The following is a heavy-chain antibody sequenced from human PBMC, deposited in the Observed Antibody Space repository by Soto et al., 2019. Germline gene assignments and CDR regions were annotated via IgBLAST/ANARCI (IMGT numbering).Heavy chain of an antibody. Sequence: GGSLRLSCAASGFTFISYARSWVRQAPGKGLEWVSAISGSGGSTYYADSVKGRFTISRDNSKNTLYLQMNSLRAEDTAVYYCAKARNAVTNDYWGQGTLVTVSS. J-gene: IGHJ4*02. CDR3: AKARNAVTNDY. D-gene: IGHD4-17*01. V-gene: IGHV3-23*01. CDR1: GFTFISYA. CDR2: ISGSGGST.